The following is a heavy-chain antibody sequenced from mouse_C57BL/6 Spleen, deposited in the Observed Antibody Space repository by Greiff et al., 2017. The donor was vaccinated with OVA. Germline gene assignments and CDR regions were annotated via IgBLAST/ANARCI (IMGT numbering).Heavy chain of an antibody. J-gene: IGHJ2*01. CDR2: IDPSDSET. CDR1: GYTFTSYW. CDR3: AVDGEEFDY. V-gene: IGHV1-52*01. Sequence: VQLQQPGAELVRPGSSVKLSCKASGYTFTSYWMHWVKQRPIQGLEWIGNIDPSDSETHYNQKFKDKATLTVDKSSSTAYMQLSSLTAEDSAGYYGAVDGEEFDYWGQGTTLTVSS.